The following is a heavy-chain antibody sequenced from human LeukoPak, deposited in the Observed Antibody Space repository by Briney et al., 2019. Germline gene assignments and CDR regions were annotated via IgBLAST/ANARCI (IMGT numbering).Heavy chain of an antibody. D-gene: IGHD6-13*01. Sequence: PSETLSLTCAVYGGSFSGYYWSWIRPPPGKGLEWIGEINHSGSTNYNPSLKSRVTISVDTSKNQFSLKLSSVTAADTAVYYCARADIAAAGTGAFDIWGQGTMVAVSS. CDR3: ARADIAAAGTGAFDI. V-gene: IGHV4-34*01. J-gene: IGHJ3*02. CDR2: INHSGST. CDR1: GGSFSGYY.